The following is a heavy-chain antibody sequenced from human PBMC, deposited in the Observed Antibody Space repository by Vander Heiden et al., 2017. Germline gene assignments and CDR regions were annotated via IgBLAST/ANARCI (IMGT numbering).Heavy chain of an antibody. CDR1: GGTFSSYA. Sequence: QVQLVQSGAEVTKPGSSVKVSCKASGGTFSSYALGWVRQAPGQGLEWMGGIIPSVGTANYAQKFQGRVTMTADESTSTAYMELSSLRSEDTAVYYCARAQIYPEDIVGGVAAAGWFDPWGQGTLVTVSS. D-gene: IGHD2-15*01. CDR2: IIPSVGTA. V-gene: IGHV1-69*01. CDR3: ARAQIYPEDIVGGVAAAGWFDP. J-gene: IGHJ5*02.